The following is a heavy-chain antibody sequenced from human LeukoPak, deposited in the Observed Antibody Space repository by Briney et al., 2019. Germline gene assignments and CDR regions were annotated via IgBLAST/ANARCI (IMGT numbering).Heavy chain of an antibody. Sequence: GGSLRLSCEASGFTFSTSWMYWVRQAPGKGLEWVSRINGDGSDPSYADFVKGRFTISRDNAKSTLYLEMKNLRAEDTAIYYCVRVALYYYGSESYYFFEHWGQGTPVTASS. V-gene: IGHV3-74*01. J-gene: IGHJ4*02. CDR3: VRVALYYYGSESYYFFEH. CDR1: GFTFSTSW. CDR2: INGDGSDP. D-gene: IGHD3-10*01.